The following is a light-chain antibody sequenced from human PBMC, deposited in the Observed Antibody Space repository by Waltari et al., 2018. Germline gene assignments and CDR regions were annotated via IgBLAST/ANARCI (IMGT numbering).Light chain of an antibody. V-gene: IGKV3-20*01. Sequence: EFLLTQSPGTVSVSPGEGVTLSCRASQNVGKYLAWYQQRPGQPPRLLIYHASNRAIGIPDRFSGSGSGTDFSLTISRLEPEDFAVYYCQKYETLPATFGQGTKVEIK. CDR2: HAS. CDR3: QKYETLPAT. CDR1: QNVGKY. J-gene: IGKJ1*01.